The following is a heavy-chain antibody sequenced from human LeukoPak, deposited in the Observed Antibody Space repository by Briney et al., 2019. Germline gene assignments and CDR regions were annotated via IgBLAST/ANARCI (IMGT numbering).Heavy chain of an antibody. CDR3: ARATRYYYDSSGYYYIGY. J-gene: IGHJ4*02. Sequence: QPGGSLRLSCASSGFTFSSYGMYWVRQAPDKGLEWVAFIRNDGSDKYYTGSVKGRFTISRDNSKNTLYLQMNSLRAEDTAVYYCARATRYYYDSSGYYYIGYWGQGTLVTVSS. V-gene: IGHV3-30*02. CDR1: GFTFSSYG. D-gene: IGHD3-22*01. CDR2: IRNDGSDK.